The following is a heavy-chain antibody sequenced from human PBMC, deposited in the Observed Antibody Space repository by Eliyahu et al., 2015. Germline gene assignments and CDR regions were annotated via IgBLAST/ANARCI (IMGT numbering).Heavy chain of an antibody. J-gene: IGHJ3*02. CDR2: IYYTGST. Sequence: QMQLQESGPGLVKPSETLSLXCTXSGGSIXXXGYYWGXIRQPPGKGLEWVGSIYYTGSTYYNPSLKSRVTMSLDTSKNQFSLKLSSVTAADTAVFYCARRCSGGGCSSVRDAFDIWGQGTMVTVSS. V-gene: IGHV4-39*01. CDR3: ARRCSGGGCSSVRDAFDI. CDR1: GGSIXXXGYY. D-gene: IGHD2-15*01.